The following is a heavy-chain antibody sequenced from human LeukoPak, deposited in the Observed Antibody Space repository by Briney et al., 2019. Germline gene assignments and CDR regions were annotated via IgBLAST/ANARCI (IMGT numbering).Heavy chain of an antibody. CDR3: AREDYYFDSSGTHYFDY. V-gene: IGHV3-21*01. J-gene: IGHJ4*02. CDR2: ISSSSSSYI. Sequence: GGSLRLSCAASGFTFSSYSMSWVRQAPGKGLEWVSSISSSSSSYIYYAESVKGRFTTSRDNAKNSLYLQMNSLRAEDTAVYYCAREDYYFDSSGTHYFDYWGQGTLVTVSS. D-gene: IGHD3-22*01. CDR1: GFTFSSYS.